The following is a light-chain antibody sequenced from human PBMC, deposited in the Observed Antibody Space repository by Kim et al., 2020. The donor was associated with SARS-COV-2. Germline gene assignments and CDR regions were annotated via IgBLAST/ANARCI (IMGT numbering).Light chain of an antibody. V-gene: IGLV3-21*04. CDR3: QVWDSSSDHWV. CDR1: TIGSKS. J-gene: IGLJ3*02. CDR2: YDS. Sequence: APGKTARVTWGGNTIGSKSVHWYQQKPGQAPVLVIYYDSDRPSGIPERFSGSNSGNTATLTISRVEAGDEADYYCQVWDSSSDHWVFGGGTQLTVL.